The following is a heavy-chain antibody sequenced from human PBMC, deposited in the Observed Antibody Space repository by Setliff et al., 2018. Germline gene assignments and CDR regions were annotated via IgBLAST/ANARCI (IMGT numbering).Heavy chain of an antibody. Sequence: GGSLRLSCAASGFTFSGSAMYWVRQASGKGLEWVGRIRSKSDSYATIYAASVRGRFTISRDDSKNTAYLQMNSLKTEDTAVYYCAAAPAGSDVFDMWGQGALVTVSS. CDR2: IRSKSDSYAT. J-gene: IGHJ4*02. V-gene: IGHV3-73*01. CDR1: GFTFSGSA. CDR3: AAAPAGSDVFDM. D-gene: IGHD6-13*01.